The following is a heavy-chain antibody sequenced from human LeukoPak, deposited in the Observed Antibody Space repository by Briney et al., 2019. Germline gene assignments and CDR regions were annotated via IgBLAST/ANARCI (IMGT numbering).Heavy chain of an antibody. Sequence: SETLSLTCAVYGGSFSGYYWSWIRQPPGKGLEWIGEINHSGSTNYNPSLKSRVTISVDTSKNQFSLKLSSVTAADTAVYYCAGVYGDYAYYFDYWGQGTLVTVSS. D-gene: IGHD4-17*01. J-gene: IGHJ4*02. V-gene: IGHV4-34*01. CDR3: AGVYGDYAYYFDY. CDR1: GGSFSGYY. CDR2: INHSGST.